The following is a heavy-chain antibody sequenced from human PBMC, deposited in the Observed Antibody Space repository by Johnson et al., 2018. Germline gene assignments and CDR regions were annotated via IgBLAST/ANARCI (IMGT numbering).Heavy chain of an antibody. CDR3: ARWDCFGSGRYGFDI. CDR1: GFTFSTYS. CDR2: ITSSSSYM. J-gene: IGHJ3*02. Sequence: EVQLVETGGGLVKPGGSLRLACAASGFTFSTYSMNWVRQAPGKGLEWVSSITSSSSYMYYTDSVRGRVTIAGDNAKNSLYLQMNSLRAEGTAVYYWARWDCFGSGRYGFDIWGQGTGGTVSS. V-gene: IGHV3-21*01. D-gene: IGHD3-10*01.